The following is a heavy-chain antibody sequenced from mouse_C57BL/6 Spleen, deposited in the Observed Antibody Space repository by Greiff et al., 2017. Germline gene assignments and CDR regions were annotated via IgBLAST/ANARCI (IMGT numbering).Heavy chain of an antibody. Sequence: QVQLQQSGAELAKPGASVKLSCKASGSTFTSYWMHWVNPRPGQGLEWIGYINPSSGYTKYNQKFKDKATLTADKSSSTAYMQLSSLTYEDTAVYYCASSPSSWFAYWGQGTLVTVSA. J-gene: IGHJ3*01. V-gene: IGHV1-7*01. CDR2: INPSSGYT. CDR1: GSTFTSYW. CDR3: ASSPSSWFAY.